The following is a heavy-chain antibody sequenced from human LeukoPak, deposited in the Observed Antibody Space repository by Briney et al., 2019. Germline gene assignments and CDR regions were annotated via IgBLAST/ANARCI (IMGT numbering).Heavy chain of an antibody. Sequence: GESLKISCTGSGYSFTSYWIGWVRQMPGKGLEWMGIIFPGDSDTRYSPSFQGQVTISADKSISTAYLQWSSLKASDTAMYYCVRHADYAFDIWGQGTMVTVSS. CDR2: IFPGDSDT. CDR1: GYSFTSYW. CDR3: VRHADYAFDI. D-gene: IGHD3/OR15-3a*01. V-gene: IGHV5-51*01. J-gene: IGHJ3*02.